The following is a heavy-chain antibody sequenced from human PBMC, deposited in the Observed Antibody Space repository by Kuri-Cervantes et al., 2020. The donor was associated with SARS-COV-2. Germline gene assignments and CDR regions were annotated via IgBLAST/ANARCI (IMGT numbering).Heavy chain of an antibody. D-gene: IGHD2-21*01. CDR2: VKTNSGNT. CDR3: YCAPKEGFDS. CDR1: ETTFPNYD. V-gene: IGHV1-8*01. J-gene: IGHJ4*02. Sequence: ASVKVSCKTPETTFPNYDINWVRQATGRGLEWMGMVKTNSGNTLYAQIFQGRVTMTRDTSTTTAYMELSSLTSKDTAIYYCYCAPKEGFDSWGQGTLVTVSS.